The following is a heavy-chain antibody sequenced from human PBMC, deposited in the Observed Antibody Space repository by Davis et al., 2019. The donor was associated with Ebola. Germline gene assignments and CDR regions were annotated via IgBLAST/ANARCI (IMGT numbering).Heavy chain of an antibody. CDR1: GYSISSGHY. D-gene: IGHD3-16*01. CDR2: IYYSGST. J-gene: IGHJ6*02. CDR3: ARVTGDFYYYGMDV. Sequence: MPSETLSLTCSVSGYSISSGHYWDWIRQSPGKGLEWIGSIYYSGSTNYNPSLKSRVTISVDMSKNQFSLKLSSVTAADTAVYYCARVTGDFYYYGMDVWGQGTTVTVSS. V-gene: IGHV4-38-2*02.